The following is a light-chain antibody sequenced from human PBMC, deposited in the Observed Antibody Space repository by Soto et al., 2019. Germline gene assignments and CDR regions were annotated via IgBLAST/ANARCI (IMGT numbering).Light chain of an antibody. J-gene: IGLJ2*01. CDR1: SSNIGSNY. V-gene: IGLV1-47*02. CDR2: SNN. Sequence: QSVLTQPPSASGTPGQRVTISCSGSSSNIGSNYVYWYQQLPGTAPKLLIYSNNQRPSGVPDRFSGSKSGTSASLAISGLRSEDEADYYCAAWDDSLSGVVFGGGTTLTVL. CDR3: AAWDDSLSGVV.